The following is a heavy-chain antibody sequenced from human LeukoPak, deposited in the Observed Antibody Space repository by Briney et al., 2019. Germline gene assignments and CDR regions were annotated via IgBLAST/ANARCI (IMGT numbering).Heavy chain of an antibody. V-gene: IGHV1-3*01. CDR2: INAGNGNT. D-gene: IGHD6-13*01. Sequence: ASVKVSCKASGYTFAKYAIHWVRQAPGQRLEWMGWINAGNGNTRYSQKFQGGVTITRDTSASTAYMELSSLRSEDTAVYYCARGTKNIAAAGYNWFDPWGQGTLVTVSS. J-gene: IGHJ5*02. CDR1: GYTFAKYA. CDR3: ARGTKNIAAAGYNWFDP.